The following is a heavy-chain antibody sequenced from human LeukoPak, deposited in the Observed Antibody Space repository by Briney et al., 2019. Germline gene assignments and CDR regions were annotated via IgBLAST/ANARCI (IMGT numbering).Heavy chain of an antibody. CDR2: ISGSSSAV. D-gene: IGHD5-24*01. J-gene: IGHJ4*02. Sequence: PGGSLRLSCAASGFALSSYSINWVRQAPGKGLEWVSYISGSSSAVYYADSVKGRFTISRDNAKNSVYLQMNSLRAEDTAVYYCARGRDFDYWGQGTLVTVSS. CDR3: ARGRDFDY. CDR1: GFALSSYS. V-gene: IGHV3-48*01.